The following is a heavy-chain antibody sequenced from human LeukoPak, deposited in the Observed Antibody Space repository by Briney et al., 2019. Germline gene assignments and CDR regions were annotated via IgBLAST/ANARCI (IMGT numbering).Heavy chain of an antibody. CDR1: GYSISSGYY. CDR3: ARAILGDFGTNWFDP. J-gene: IGHJ5*02. V-gene: IGHV4-38-2*02. Sequence: SETLSLTCTVSGYSISSGYYWGWIRQPPGKGLEWIGSIYHSGSTYYNPSLKSRVTISVDTSKNQFSLKLSSVTAADTAVYYCARAILGDFGTNWFDPWGQGTLVTVFS. D-gene: IGHD2-21*02. CDR2: IYHSGST.